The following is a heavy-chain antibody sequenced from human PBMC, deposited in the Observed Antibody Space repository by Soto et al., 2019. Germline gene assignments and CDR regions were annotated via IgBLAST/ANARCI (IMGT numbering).Heavy chain of an antibody. CDR2: IKSKTDGGTT. CDR1: GFTFSNAW. V-gene: IGHV3-15*07. Sequence: PGGSLRLSCAASGFTFSNAWMNWVRQAPGKGLEWVGRIKSKTDGGTTDYAAPVKGRFTISRDDSKNTLYLQMNSLKTEDTAVYYCTTVRIQLWSKLQYYFDYWGQGTLVTVSS. CDR3: TTVRIQLWSKLQYYFDY. D-gene: IGHD5-18*01. J-gene: IGHJ4*02.